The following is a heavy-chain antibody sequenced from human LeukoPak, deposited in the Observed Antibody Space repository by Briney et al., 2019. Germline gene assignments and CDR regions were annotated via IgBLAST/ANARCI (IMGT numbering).Heavy chain of an antibody. CDR2: ISSSGSTI. V-gene: IGHV3-48*03. Sequence: GGSLRLSCAASGFAFSSYEMNWVRQAPGEGLEWVSYISSSGSTIYYADSVKDRFTISRDNAKNSLYLQMNSLRAEDTAVYYCARGTYAFDIWGQGTMVTVSS. J-gene: IGHJ3*02. CDR3: ARGTYAFDI. CDR1: GFAFSSYE.